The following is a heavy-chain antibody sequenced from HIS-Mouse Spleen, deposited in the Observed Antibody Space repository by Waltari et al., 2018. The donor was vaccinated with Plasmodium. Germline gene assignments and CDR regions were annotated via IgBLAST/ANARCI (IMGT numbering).Heavy chain of an antibody. J-gene: IGHJ4*02. CDR2: IYSGGRT. CDR1: GFTVGRKY. Sequence: EVQLVESGGGLIQPGGSLSLSCAASGFTVGRKYIRCVRQARGKGLEWVSVIYSGGRTYYAESVKGRFTISRDNSKNTLYLQMNSLRAEDTAVYYCARLSSSWYYFDYWGQGTLVTVSS. V-gene: IGHV3-53*01. CDR3: ARLSSSWYYFDY. D-gene: IGHD6-13*01.